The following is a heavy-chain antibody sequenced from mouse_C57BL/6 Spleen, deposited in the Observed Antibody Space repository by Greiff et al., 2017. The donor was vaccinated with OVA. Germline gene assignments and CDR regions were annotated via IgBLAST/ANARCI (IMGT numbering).Heavy chain of an antibody. Sequence: VQLKESGAELVRPGASVKLSCTASGFNIKDDYMHWVKQRPEQGLEWIGWIDPENGDTEYASKFQGKATITADTSSNTAYLQLSSLTSEDTAVYYCTTQLGKDYWGQGTTLTVSS. CDR3: TTQLGKDY. CDR1: GFNIKDDY. CDR2: IDPENGDT. D-gene: IGHD4-1*02. V-gene: IGHV14-4*01. J-gene: IGHJ2*01.